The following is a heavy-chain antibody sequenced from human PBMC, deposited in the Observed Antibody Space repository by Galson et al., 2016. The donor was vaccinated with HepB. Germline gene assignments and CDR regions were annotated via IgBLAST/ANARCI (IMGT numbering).Heavy chain of an antibody. Sequence: SLRLSCAASGFTFSSYAMSWVRQSPGEGLERVSSISSSGEHISYADSVKGRFTIFRDNSKNTASLLMSSLRAYGTAIYYCAKVGFSDLDYWGQGTLVTASS. CDR1: GFTFSSYA. J-gene: IGHJ4*02. CDR2: ISSSGEHI. V-gene: IGHV3-23*01. D-gene: IGHD1-26*01. CDR3: AKVGFSDLDY.